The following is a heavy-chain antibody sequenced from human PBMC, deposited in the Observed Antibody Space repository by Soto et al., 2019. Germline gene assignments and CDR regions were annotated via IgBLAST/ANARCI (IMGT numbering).Heavy chain of an antibody. D-gene: IGHD2-2*01. Sequence: GGSLRLSCAASGFTFSSYGMHWVRQAPGKGLEWVAVISYDGSNKYYADSVKGRFTISRDNSKNTLYLQMNSLRAEDTAVYYCAKDLSLWGRDCSSTSCYPGLDNWFDPWGQGTLVTVSS. CDR2: ISYDGSNK. J-gene: IGHJ5*02. V-gene: IGHV3-30*18. CDR3: AKDLSLWGRDCSSTSCYPGLDNWFDP. CDR1: GFTFSSYG.